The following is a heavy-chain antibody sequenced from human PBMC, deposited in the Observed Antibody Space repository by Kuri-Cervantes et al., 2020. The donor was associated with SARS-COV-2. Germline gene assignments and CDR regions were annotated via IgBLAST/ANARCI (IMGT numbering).Heavy chain of an antibody. CDR3: ARDQGSGNPALDACDI. Sequence: LRLSCAASGVSVTGGTYYWAWIRQPAGKGLEWIGHLDTSGTTTYNPSLKSRVTISLDTSSNQVSLRLTSATAADTAVYYCARDQGSGNPALDACDIWGQGTTVTVSS. CDR2: LDTSGTT. J-gene: IGHJ3*02. V-gene: IGHV4-61*09. CDR1: GVSVTGGTYY. D-gene: IGHD3-3*01.